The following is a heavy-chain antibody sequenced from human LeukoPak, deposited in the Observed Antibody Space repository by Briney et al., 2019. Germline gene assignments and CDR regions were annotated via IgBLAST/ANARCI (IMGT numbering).Heavy chain of an antibody. CDR3: ARPLDPEEPAFDY. J-gene: IGHJ4*02. V-gene: IGHV5-51*01. D-gene: IGHD1-26*01. CDR2: IYPGDSDT. CDR1: GYRFTSYW. Sequence: AGESLKISCQGSGYRFTSYWIGWVRQMPGKGLEWMGIIYPGDSDTRYSPSFQGQVTISVDKSISTAYLQWSSLKASDTAMYYCARPLDPEEPAFDYWGQGTLVTVSS.